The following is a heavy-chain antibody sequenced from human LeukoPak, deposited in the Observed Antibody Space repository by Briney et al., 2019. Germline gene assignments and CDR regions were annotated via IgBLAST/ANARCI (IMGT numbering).Heavy chain of an antibody. J-gene: IGHJ3*02. D-gene: IGHD3-3*02. CDR1: GGSISSSSYY. Sequence: SETLSLTCTVSGGSISSSSYYWGWIRQPPGKGLEWIGIIFYSGSTYYNPSLKSRLTISVDTSKNQFSLKLNSVTAADTAVYYCARAPIFGGDSGAFDIWGQGTMVTVSS. CDR2: IFYSGST. V-gene: IGHV4-39*07. CDR3: ARAPIFGGDSGAFDI.